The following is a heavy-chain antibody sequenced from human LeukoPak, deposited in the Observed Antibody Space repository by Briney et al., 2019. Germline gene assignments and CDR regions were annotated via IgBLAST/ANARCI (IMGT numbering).Heavy chain of an antibody. CDR2: IYHSGRT. Sequence: SETLSLTCTVSGGSISNSSYYWGWIRQPPGKGLEWIGIIYHSGRTYYNPSLKSRLTISVDTSKNQFSLKLSSVTAADTAVYYSARRRQGSGRFDPWGQGTLVTVPS. CDR3: ARRRQGSGRFDP. CDR1: GGSISNSSYY. J-gene: IGHJ5*02. V-gene: IGHV4-39*01. D-gene: IGHD3-10*01.